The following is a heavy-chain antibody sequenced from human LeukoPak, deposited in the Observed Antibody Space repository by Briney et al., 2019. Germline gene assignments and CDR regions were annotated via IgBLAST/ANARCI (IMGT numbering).Heavy chain of an antibody. V-gene: IGHV4-38-2*02. D-gene: IGHD2-2*01. CDR3: ASLPAATRYYYYYMDV. Sequence: SETLSLTCTVSGYSISSGYYWGWIRQPPGKGLEWIGTIYHSESTYYNPSLKSRVTISVDRSKNQFSLKLSSVTAADTAVYYCASLPAATRYYYYYMDVWGKGTTVTVSS. J-gene: IGHJ6*03. CDR2: IYHSEST. CDR1: GYSISSGYY.